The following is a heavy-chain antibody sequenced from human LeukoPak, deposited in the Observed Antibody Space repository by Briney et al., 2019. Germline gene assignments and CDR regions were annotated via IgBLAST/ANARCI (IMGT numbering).Heavy chain of an antibody. Sequence: ASVKVSCKASGYTFTGYYMYWVRQAPGQGLEWMGWINPNSGGTNYAQKFQGRVTMTRDTSISTAYMELSRLRSDDTAVYYCARSKDWLLYLFDYWGQGTLVTVSS. CDR1: GYTFTGYY. J-gene: IGHJ4*02. CDR2: INPNSGGT. V-gene: IGHV1-2*02. CDR3: ARSKDWLLYLFDY. D-gene: IGHD3/OR15-3a*01.